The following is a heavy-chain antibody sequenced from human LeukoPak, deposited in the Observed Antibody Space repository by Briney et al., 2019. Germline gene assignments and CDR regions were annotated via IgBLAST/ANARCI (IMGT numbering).Heavy chain of an antibody. CDR3: ARYYYDSSGYHS. CDR1: GGSISSSSYY. D-gene: IGHD3-22*01. V-gene: IGHV4-39*01. Sequence: SETLSLTCTVSGGSISSSSYYWGWIRQPPGKGLEWIGSIYYSGSTYYNPSLKSRVTISVDTSKNQFSLKLSSVTAADTAVYYCARYYYDSSGYHSWGQGTLVTASS. J-gene: IGHJ5*02. CDR2: IYYSGST.